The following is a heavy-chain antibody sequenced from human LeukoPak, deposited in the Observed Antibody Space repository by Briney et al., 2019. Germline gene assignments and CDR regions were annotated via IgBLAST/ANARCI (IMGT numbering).Heavy chain of an antibody. V-gene: IGHV4-39*01. CDR3: ARQPRPSYYDSSGYWYAFDI. CDR2: IYYSGST. Sequence: PSETLPLTCTVSGGSISSSSYYWGWIRQPPGKGLEWIGSIYYSGSTYYNPSLKSRVTISVDTSKNQFSLKLSSVTAADTAVYYCARQPRPSYYDSSGYWYAFDIWGQGTMVTVSS. CDR1: GGSISSSSYY. D-gene: IGHD3-22*01. J-gene: IGHJ3*02.